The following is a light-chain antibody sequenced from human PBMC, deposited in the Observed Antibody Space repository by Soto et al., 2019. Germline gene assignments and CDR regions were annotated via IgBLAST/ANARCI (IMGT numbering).Light chain of an antibody. CDR2: RNN. J-gene: IGLJ1*01. V-gene: IGLV1-47*01. Sequence: QSVLTQPPSASGTPVQGVTISCSVSTSNIGSNYVYWYQQLPGTAPKLLIYRNNQRPSGVPDRFSGSKSGTSASLAISGLRSDDEADYFCATWDDSLNGFYVFGTGTKVTVL. CDR3: ATWDDSLNGFYV. CDR1: TSNIGSNY.